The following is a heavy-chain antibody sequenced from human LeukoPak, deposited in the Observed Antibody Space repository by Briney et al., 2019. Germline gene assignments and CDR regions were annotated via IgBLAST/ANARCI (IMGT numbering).Heavy chain of an antibody. D-gene: IGHD3-10*01. J-gene: IGHJ4*02. CDR1: GGSISSGGYY. CDR2: IYYSGST. CDR3: ARGTFGELFDY. Sequence: TLSPTCTVSGGSISSGGYYWSWIRQHPGKGLEWIGYIYYSGSTYYNPSLKSRVTIAVDTSKNQFSLKLSSVTAADTAVYYCARGTFGELFDYWGQGTLVTVSS. V-gene: IGHV4-31*03.